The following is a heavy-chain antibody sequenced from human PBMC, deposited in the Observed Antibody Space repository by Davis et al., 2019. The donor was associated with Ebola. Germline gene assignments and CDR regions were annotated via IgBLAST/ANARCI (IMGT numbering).Heavy chain of an antibody. CDR3: ARRVGARSGFDY. D-gene: IGHD1-26*01. Sequence: AASVKVSCKASAGTFSSYSITWVRQAPGQGLEWMGIINPSGGSTSYAQKFQGRVTMTRDTSTSTVYMELGSLRSEDTAVYYCARRVGARSGFDYWGQGSLVTVSS. CDR2: INPSGGST. J-gene: IGHJ4*02. V-gene: IGHV1-46*01. CDR1: AGTFSSYS.